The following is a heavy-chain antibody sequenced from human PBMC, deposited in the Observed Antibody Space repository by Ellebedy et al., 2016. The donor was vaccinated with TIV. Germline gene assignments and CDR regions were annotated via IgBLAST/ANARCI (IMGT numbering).Heavy chain of an antibody. CDR2: INHSGRT. D-gene: IGHD5-18*01. Sequence: MPGGSLRLSCALYGGSFSGYYWSWIRQPPGKGLEWIGEINHSGRTNYNPSLKSRVTVSVDTSKNQFSLKLSSVTAADTAMYYVARKTAMGWNYFDFWGQGILITVSS. CDR3: ARKTAMGWNYFDF. CDR1: GGSFSGYY. V-gene: IGHV4-34*01. J-gene: IGHJ4*02.